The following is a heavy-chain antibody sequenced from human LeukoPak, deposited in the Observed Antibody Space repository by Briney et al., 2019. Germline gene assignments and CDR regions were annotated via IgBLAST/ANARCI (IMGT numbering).Heavy chain of an antibody. D-gene: IGHD4-23*01. CDR1: GFTVSNNY. CDR3: ARDTTVDGAFDI. J-gene: IGHJ3*02. CDR2: IYSGGST. V-gene: IGHV3-66*01. Sequence: GGSLRLSCAASGFTVSNNYMTWVRQAPGKGLEWVSVIYSGGSTYYADSVKGRFTISRDNSKNTMYLQMNSLRAEDTAVYFCARDTTVDGAFDIWGQGTMVTVSS.